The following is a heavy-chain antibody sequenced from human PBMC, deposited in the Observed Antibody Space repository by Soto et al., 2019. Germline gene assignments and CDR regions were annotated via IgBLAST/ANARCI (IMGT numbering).Heavy chain of an antibody. Sequence: QVQLQQWGAGLLKPSETLSLTCAVYGGSFSGYYWCCIRQPPGKGLEWIGEINDSGSTNYNPSLKGRVTLSVDTSIKQFSLEPSYVPAADRAVYSCARRSNYYDSSGYSPYWGQGTLVTVCS. J-gene: IGHJ4*02. D-gene: IGHD3-22*01. CDR1: GGSFSGYY. CDR3: ARRSNYYDSSGYSPY. CDR2: INDSGST. V-gene: IGHV4-34*02.